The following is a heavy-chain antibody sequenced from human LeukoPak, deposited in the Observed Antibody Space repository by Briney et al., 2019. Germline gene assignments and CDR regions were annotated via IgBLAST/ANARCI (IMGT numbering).Heavy chain of an antibody. J-gene: IGHJ6*03. D-gene: IGHD2-15*01. CDR2: INPTGDTT. Sequence: GASVKVSCKASGYTFTSHYMHWVRQAPGQGLEWMGVINPTGDTTRYAQKFQGRVTMTRDTSISTAYMELSRLRSDDTAVYYCARGPSDYCSGGSCYSGYYYYYMDVWGKGTTVTVSS. V-gene: IGHV1-2*02. CDR1: GYTFTSHY. CDR3: ARGPSDYCSGGSCYSGYYYYYMDV.